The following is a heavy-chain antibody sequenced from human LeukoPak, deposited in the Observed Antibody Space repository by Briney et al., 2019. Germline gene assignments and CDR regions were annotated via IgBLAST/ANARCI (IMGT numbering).Heavy chain of an antibody. Sequence: GASVKVSCKASGGTFSSYAISWVRQAPGQGLEWMGWISAYNGNTNYAQKLQGRVTMTTDTSTSTAYMELRGLRSDDTAVYYCAREVATPYYYGSGSQNWFDPWGQGTLVTVSS. V-gene: IGHV1-18*01. CDR1: GGTFSSYA. D-gene: IGHD3-10*01. J-gene: IGHJ5*02. CDR2: ISAYNGNT. CDR3: AREVATPYYYGSGSQNWFDP.